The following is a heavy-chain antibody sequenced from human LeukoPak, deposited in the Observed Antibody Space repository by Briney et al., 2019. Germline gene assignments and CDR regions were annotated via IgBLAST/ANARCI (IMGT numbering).Heavy chain of an antibody. CDR3: ATAPTEDGDGSSPGY. V-gene: IGHV3-11*04. CDR1: IFTFGDRF. Sequence: GGSLRLSCAASIFTFGDRFMSWIRQPPGKGLEWVSYISSSGSAAYYSDSVKGRFTVSSDNAQNSLFLQMNRLSAEDTAVYYCATAPTEDGDGSSPGYWGQGTLVTVSS. CDR2: ISSSGSAA. D-gene: IGHD2-21*01. J-gene: IGHJ4*02.